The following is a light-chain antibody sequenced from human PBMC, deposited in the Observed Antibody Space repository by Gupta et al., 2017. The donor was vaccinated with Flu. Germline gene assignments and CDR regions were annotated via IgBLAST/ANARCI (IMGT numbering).Light chain of an antibody. CDR3: AAWDDSLNAVV. Sequence: QSMLTPPPSASGTPGQRVTISCSGTDSNIGTNPVNWYQHLPGTAPKLLIYNNNLRPSGVPDRFSGSKSGTSASLAISGLQSEDDADFYCAAWDDSLNAVVFGGGTKLTVL. CDR1: DSNIGTNP. V-gene: IGLV1-44*01. CDR2: NNN. J-gene: IGLJ2*01.